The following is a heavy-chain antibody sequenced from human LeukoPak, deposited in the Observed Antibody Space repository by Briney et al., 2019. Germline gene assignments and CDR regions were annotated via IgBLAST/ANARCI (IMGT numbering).Heavy chain of an antibody. CDR2: IYHSGST. Sequence: TASETLSLTCAISGYSISSGYYGGWIRQPPGKGLEWIGSIYHSGSTYYNPSLKSRVTISVDTSKNQFSLKLSSVTAADTAVYYCARDRGVWYFDLWGRGTLVIVSS. CDR1: GYSISSGYY. CDR3: ARDRGVWYFDL. V-gene: IGHV4-38-2*02. J-gene: IGHJ2*01. D-gene: IGHD3-10*01.